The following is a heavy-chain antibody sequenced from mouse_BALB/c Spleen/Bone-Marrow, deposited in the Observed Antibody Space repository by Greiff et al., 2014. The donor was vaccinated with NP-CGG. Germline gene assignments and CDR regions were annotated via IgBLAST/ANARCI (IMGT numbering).Heavy chain of an antibody. V-gene: IGHV1-4*01. CDR2: INPSTGFT. CDR3: ARGGFLLRSLALDY. J-gene: IGHJ4*01. Sequence: QVQLQQSGAELARPGASVKMSCKASGYTFTTYTMHWVQQRPVQGLEWVGYINPSTGFTNYNQIFKDKATLAADKSSSTAYMQLSSLTSEDSAVYYCARGGFLLRSLALDYWGQGTSVTVSS. CDR1: GYTFTTYT. D-gene: IGHD1-1*01.